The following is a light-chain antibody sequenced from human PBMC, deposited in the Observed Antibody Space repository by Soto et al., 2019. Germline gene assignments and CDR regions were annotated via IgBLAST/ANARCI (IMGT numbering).Light chain of an antibody. J-gene: IGKJ3*01. CDR1: QYIRNF. Sequence: DIQMTQSPTSLSASVGDRVTITCRASQYIRNFVAWYQQKPGKGPKLLIYAASTLQSGVPSRFSGSGSGTDFTLTINSLQPEDVATYSCQKYSSVPVFGPGTKVEIK. V-gene: IGKV1-27*01. CDR2: AAS. CDR3: QKYSSVPV.